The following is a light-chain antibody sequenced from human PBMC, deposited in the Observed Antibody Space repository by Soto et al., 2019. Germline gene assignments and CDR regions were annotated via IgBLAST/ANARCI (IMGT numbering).Light chain of an antibody. Sequence: QSALTQPASVSGSPGQSITISCTGTSSDVGGSNYVSWYQQHPGKAPKLMIYDVSNRPSGVSNRFSGSKSGNMASLTISGLQAEDEADYYFGSYSSSSTLYVFGTGTKLTVL. CDR1: SSDVGGSNY. J-gene: IGLJ1*01. CDR3: GSYSSSSTLYV. V-gene: IGLV2-14*03. CDR2: DVS.